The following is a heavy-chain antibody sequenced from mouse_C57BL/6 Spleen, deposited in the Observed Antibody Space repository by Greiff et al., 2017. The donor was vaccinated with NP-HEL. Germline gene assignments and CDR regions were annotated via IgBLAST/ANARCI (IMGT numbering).Heavy chain of an antibody. CDR1: GYTFTSYW. V-gene: IGHV1-61*01. CDR2: IYPSDSET. J-gene: IGHJ4*01. D-gene: IGHD1-1*01. CDR3: ARSHYYGSSYRAMDY. Sequence: QVQLQQSGAELVRPGSSVKLSCKASGYTFTSYWMDWVKQRPGQGLEWIGNIYPSDSETHYNQKFKDKATLTVDKSSSTAYMQLSSLTSEDSAVYYCARSHYYGSSYRAMDYWGQGTSVTVSS.